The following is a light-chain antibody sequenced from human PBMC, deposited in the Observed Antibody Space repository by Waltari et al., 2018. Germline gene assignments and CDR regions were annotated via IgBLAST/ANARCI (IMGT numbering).Light chain of an antibody. V-gene: IGKV3-20*01. J-gene: IGKJ2*02. CDR3: QQYGNSPGT. CDR2: GAS. Sequence: EIVLTQSPGTLSLSPGVRATLSCRASQSVSSSYLSWYQQKPGQAPRLLIYGASSRATSIPDRFSGSGSGTDFTLTISRLEPEDIAVCHCQQYGNSPGTFGQGTKLEIK. CDR1: QSVSSSY.